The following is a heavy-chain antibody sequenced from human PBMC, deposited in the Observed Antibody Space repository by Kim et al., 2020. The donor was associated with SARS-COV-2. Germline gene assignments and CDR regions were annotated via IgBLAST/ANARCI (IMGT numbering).Heavy chain of an antibody. Sequence: SETLSLTCAVSGGSISSSNWWGWVRQPPGKGLEWIGEIYHSGATKYNPSLKSRVTISVDKSKNQFSLKLSSVTAADTAVYYCARGKDLYSGSFFDYWGQGTLVTVSS. J-gene: IGHJ4*02. CDR2: IYHSGAT. V-gene: IGHV4-4*02. D-gene: IGHD1-26*01. CDR3: ARGKDLYSGSFFDY. CDR1: GGSISSSNW.